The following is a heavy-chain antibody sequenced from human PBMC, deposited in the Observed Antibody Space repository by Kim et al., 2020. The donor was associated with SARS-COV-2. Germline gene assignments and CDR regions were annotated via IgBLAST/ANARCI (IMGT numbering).Heavy chain of an antibody. D-gene: IGHD1-7*01. V-gene: IGHV3-7*01. CDR2: IKQDGSEK. CDR1: GFTFSSYW. CDR3: ARLTGTTSYYYYGMGV. Sequence: GGSLRLSCAASGFTFSSYWMSWVRQAPGKGLEWVANIKQDGSEKYYVDSVKGRFTISRDNAKNSLYLQMNSLRAEDTAVYYCARLTGTTSYYYYGMGVWGQGTTVTVSS. J-gene: IGHJ6*02.